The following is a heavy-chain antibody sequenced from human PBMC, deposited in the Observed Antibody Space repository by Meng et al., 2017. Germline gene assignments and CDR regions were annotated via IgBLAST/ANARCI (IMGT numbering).Heavy chain of an antibody. CDR3: ARDVRGIGGNWYPDL. D-gene: IGHD2-8*01. J-gene: IGHJ2*01. V-gene: IGHV3-72*01. CDR1: GFTFSDHF. CDR2: TRNKARSYTT. Sequence: EGELGESGGALCQHGGSLGLSCAASGFTFSDHFMDWVRQAPGKGLEWVGRTRNKARSYTTEYAASVNGRFTISRDDSKNSLYLQMNSLKNEDTAVYYCARDVRGIGGNWYPDLWGRGTLVTVSS.